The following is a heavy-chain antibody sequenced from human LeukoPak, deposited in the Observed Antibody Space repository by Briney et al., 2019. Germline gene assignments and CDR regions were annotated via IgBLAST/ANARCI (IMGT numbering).Heavy chain of an antibody. CDR3: AIGTTMVRGVI. Sequence: ASAKVSCKASGGTFSSYAISWVRQAPGQGLEWMGRIIPIFGTANYAQKFQGRVTITTDESTSTAYMELSSLRSEDTAVYYCAIGTTMVRGVIWGQGTLVTVSS. D-gene: IGHD3-10*01. CDR2: IIPIFGTA. CDR1: GGTFSSYA. V-gene: IGHV1-69*05. J-gene: IGHJ4*02.